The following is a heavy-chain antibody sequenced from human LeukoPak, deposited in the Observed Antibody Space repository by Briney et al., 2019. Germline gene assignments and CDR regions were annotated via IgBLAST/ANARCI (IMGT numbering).Heavy chain of an antibody. CDR1: GGTFGGYA. CDR2: IIPFFGTA. D-gene: IGHD3-3*01. V-gene: IGHV1-69*01. Sequence: SVKSSGRPSGGTFGGYAISWGRRAPGQGLGWMGGIIPFFGTANYAQKFQGRVTITADESTSTAYMELSSLRSEDTAVYYCARGDITIFGVEGFKTYYFDYWGQGTLVTVSS. CDR3: ARGDITIFGVEGFKTYYFDY. J-gene: IGHJ4*02.